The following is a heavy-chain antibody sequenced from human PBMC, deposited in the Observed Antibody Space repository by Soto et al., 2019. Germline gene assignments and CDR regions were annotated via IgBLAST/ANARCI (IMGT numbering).Heavy chain of an antibody. CDR1: GFTFSSYS. J-gene: IGHJ6*02. CDR2: ISSSSSYI. Sequence: EVQLVESGGGLVKPGGSLRLSCAASGFTFSSYSMNWVRQAPGKGLEWVSSISSSSSYIYYADSVKGRFTNSRNNAKNSLYLQMTSLRAEDTAVYYCATRQGMDVWGQGTTVIVSS. V-gene: IGHV3-21*01. CDR3: ATRQGMDV.